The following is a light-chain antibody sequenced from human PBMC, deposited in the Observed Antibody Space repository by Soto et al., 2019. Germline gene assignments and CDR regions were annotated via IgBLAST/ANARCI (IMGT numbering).Light chain of an antibody. Sequence: EIVVTQSPALLSVSPGERVTLSYRASQSVISSIAWYQQKLGQAPRLLIYGASTRATGIPARFSGSGSGTEFFLTISSLQSEDFAMYYCQHYNNWLVTFGGGTKVDI. J-gene: IGKJ4*01. CDR3: QHYNNWLVT. CDR1: QSVISS. V-gene: IGKV3-15*01. CDR2: GAS.